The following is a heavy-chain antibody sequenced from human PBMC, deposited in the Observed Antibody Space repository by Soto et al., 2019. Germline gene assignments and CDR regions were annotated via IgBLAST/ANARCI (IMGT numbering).Heavy chain of an antibody. CDR1: GYSFTSYW. J-gene: IGHJ4*02. D-gene: IGHD6-13*01. CDR2: IYPGDSDT. Sequence: LKISCKGSGYSFTSYWIGWVRQMPGKGLEWMGIIYPGDSDTRYSPSFQGQVTISADKSISTAYLQWSSLKASDTAMYYCARYLAAAGTGGENFDYWGQGTLVTVSS. V-gene: IGHV5-51*01. CDR3: ARYLAAAGTGGENFDY.